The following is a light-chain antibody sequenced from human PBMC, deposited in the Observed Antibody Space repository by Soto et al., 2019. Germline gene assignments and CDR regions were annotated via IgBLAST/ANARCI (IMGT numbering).Light chain of an antibody. Sequence: QLVLTQSPSASAPPGQRVTISCSGSSSNIGNNYVYWYQQIPGTAPKLLISRNGQRPSGVPDRFSGLKYGTSASLAIAGLRFEDEADYYCASWDASLSGPVFGGGTKVTVL. J-gene: IGLJ2*01. CDR2: RNG. V-gene: IGLV1-47*01. CDR1: SSNIGNNY. CDR3: ASWDASLSGPV.